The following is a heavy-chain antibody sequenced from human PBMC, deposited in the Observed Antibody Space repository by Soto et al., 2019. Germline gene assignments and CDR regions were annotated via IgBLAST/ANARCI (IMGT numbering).Heavy chain of an antibody. CDR3: ARESSSDGYNFYYFDY. J-gene: IGHJ4*02. Sequence: ASVKVSCKASGGTFSSYAISWVRQAPGQGFEWMGGIIPIFGTANYAQKFQGRVTITADESTSTAYMELSSLRSEDTAVYYCARESSSDGYNFYYFDYWGQGTLVTVSS. D-gene: IGHD5-12*01. V-gene: IGHV1-69*13. CDR2: IIPIFGTA. CDR1: GGTFSSYA.